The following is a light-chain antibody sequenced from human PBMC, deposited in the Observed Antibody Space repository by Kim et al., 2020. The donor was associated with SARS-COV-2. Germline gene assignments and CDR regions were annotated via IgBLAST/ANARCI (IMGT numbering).Light chain of an antibody. CDR3: QQYAYWRA. V-gene: IGKV3-15*01. CDR2: GAS. J-gene: IGKJ5*01. CDR1: QRISSS. Sequence: PRERSTLSCKASQRISSSLAWYQQKPGQAPRVLIYGASARATGIPARFSGSGSGTEFTLTISNVQSEDFAVYYCQQYAYWRAFGQGTRLEIK.